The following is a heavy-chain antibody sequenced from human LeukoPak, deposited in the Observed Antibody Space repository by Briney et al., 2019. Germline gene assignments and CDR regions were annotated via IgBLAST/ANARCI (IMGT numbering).Heavy chain of an antibody. V-gene: IGHV1-2*02. CDR1: GYTFTCYY. J-gene: IGHJ4*02. CDR2: INPNSGGT. Sequence: ASVKVSCKASGYTFTCYYIHWVRQAPGQGLEWMGWINPNSGGTNYAQKFQGRVTMTRDTSISTAYMELSRLRSDDTAVYYCARDLREYCSSTSCYTALDYWGQGTLVTVSS. D-gene: IGHD2-2*02. CDR3: ARDLREYCSSTSCYTALDY.